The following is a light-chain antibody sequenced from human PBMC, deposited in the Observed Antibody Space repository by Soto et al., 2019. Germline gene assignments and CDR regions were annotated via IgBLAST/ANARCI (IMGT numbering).Light chain of an antibody. Sequence: EMVVTQAPASLLWSACETATLSFRASQSVSSYLAWYQQKPGQAPGLLIYDASNRATGIPARFSGSGSGTDFTLTISSLEPEDFAVYYCQQRSKGRIDLGQGTR. CDR2: DAS. J-gene: IGKJ5*01. CDR1: QSVSSY. CDR3: QQRSKGRID. V-gene: IGKV3-11*01.